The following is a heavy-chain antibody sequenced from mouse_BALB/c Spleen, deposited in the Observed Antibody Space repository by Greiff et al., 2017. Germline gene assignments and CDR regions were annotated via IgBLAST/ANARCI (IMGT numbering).Heavy chain of an antibody. D-gene: IGHD2-1*01. V-gene: IGHV1-9*01. CDR3: ARDGYGTAWFAY. CDR1: GYTFSSYW. J-gene: IGHJ3*01. Sequence: VQLQQSGAELMKPGASVKISCKATGYTFSSYWIEWVKQRPGHGLEWIGEILPGSGSTNYNEKFKGKATFTADTSSNTAYMQLSSLTSEDSAVYYCARDGYGTAWFAYWGQGTLVTVSA. CDR2: ILPGSGST.